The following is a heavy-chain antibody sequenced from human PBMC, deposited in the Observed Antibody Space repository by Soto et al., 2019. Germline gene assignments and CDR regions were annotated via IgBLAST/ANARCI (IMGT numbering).Heavy chain of an antibody. D-gene: IGHD6-19*01. J-gene: IGHJ4*02. CDR1: GFAFSDYP. CDR3: AKLEWLEFGGDD. CDR2: ISASGEKP. Sequence: EVHLLESGGGVVQPGKSLKISCETSGFAFSDYPMTWVRQPPGQGLEWVSGISASGEKPYYADSVKGRFTISRDNSKNTWYMQMNSLRVEDTDIYYCAKLEWLEFGGDDWGQGTLVTVSS. V-gene: IGHV3-23*01.